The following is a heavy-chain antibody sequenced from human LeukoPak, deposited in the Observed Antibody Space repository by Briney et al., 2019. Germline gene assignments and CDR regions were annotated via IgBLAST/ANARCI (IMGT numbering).Heavy chain of an antibody. Sequence: SQTLSLTCAVSGGSTSSGGYSWSWIRQPPGTGLEWIGYIYHSGSTYYNPSLKSRVTISVDRSKNQFSLKLSSVTAADTAVYYCARGTSYTHYGMDVWGQGTTVTVSS. CDR1: GGSTSSGGYS. CDR2: IYHSGST. J-gene: IGHJ6*02. V-gene: IGHV4-30-2*01. CDR3: ARGTSYTHYGMDV. D-gene: IGHD2-2*01.